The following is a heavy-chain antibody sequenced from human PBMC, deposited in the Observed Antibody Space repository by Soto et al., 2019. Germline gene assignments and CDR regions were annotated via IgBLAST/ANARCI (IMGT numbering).Heavy chain of an antibody. D-gene: IGHD1-1*01. V-gene: IGHV1-8*01. Sequence: QVQLVQSGAEVKKPGASVKVSCKASGYTFTSYDINWVRQATGQGLEWMGWMNPNRGNTGYAQKFQGRVTMTRNTSISTAYQELSSLRAEYAAVYYCARAKNDYGLWPWGQGTLVTVSS. CDR2: MNPNRGNT. J-gene: IGHJ5*02. CDR3: ARAKNDYGLWP. CDR1: GYTFTSYD.